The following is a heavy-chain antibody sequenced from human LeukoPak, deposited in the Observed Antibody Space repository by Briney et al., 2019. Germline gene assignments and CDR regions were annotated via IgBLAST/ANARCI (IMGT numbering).Heavy chain of an antibody. V-gene: IGHV1-2*02. D-gene: IGHD2-15*01. CDR3: ARGPPVEGYCSGGSCKDAFDI. Sequence: ASVKVSCKASGYTFTGYYMHWVRQALGQGLEWMGWINPNSGGTNYAQKFQGRVTMTRDTSISTAYMELSRLRSDDTAVYYCARGPPVEGYCSGGSCKDAFDIWGQGTMVTVSS. CDR1: GYTFTGYY. J-gene: IGHJ3*02. CDR2: INPNSGGT.